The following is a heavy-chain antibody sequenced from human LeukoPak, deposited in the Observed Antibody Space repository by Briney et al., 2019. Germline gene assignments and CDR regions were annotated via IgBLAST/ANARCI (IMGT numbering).Heavy chain of an antibody. Sequence: GGSLRLSCAASGFSFSTYAMSCVRRSPGPELEWFTGISGSSVSTWYAETGKGRFTISRANSKTTLLLQLTSLRAEDTAAYYCAKDHRSCLGASCLLHQDWGQGTPVTVSS. D-gene: IGHD2-15*01. J-gene: IGHJ4*02. CDR3: AKDHRSCLGASCLLHQD. V-gene: IGHV3-23*01. CDR1: GFSFSTYA. CDR2: ISGSSVST.